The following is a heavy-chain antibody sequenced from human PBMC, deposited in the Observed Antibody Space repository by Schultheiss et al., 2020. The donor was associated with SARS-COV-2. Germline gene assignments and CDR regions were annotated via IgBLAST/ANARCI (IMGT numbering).Heavy chain of an antibody. Sequence: GGSLRLSCSASGFTFSSYAMHWVRQAPGKGLEYVSAISSNGGSTYYADSVKGRFTISRDNSKNTLYLQMSSLRAEDTAVYYCARGHSSGWFNYYYYGMDVWGQGTTVTVSS. CDR3: ARGHSSGWFNYYYYGMDV. D-gene: IGHD6-19*01. CDR1: GFTFSSYA. CDR2: ISSNGGST. V-gene: IGHV3-64D*09. J-gene: IGHJ6*02.